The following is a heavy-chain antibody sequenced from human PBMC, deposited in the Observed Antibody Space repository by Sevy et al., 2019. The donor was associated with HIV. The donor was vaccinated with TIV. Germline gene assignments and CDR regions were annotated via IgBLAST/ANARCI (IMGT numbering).Heavy chain of an antibody. Sequence: SETLSLTCTVSGGSISSYYWSWIRQPPGKGLEWIGYIYYSGSTNYNPSLKSRVTISVDTSKNQFSLKLSSVTAADTAVYYCAQYSSSWGGHYYFDYWGQGTLATVSS. J-gene: IGHJ4*02. D-gene: IGHD6-13*01. CDR1: GGSISSYY. CDR2: IYYSGST. V-gene: IGHV4-59*13. CDR3: AQYSSSWGGHYYFDY.